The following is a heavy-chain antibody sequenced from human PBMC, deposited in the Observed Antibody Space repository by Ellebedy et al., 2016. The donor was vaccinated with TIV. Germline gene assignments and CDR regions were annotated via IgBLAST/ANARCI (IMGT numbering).Heavy chain of an antibody. V-gene: IGHV3-23*01. D-gene: IGHD3-16*02. CDR2: ISGSGDTT. Sequence: PGGSLRLSCGVSGFTFSSYAMSWVRQAPGKGLEWVSSISGSGDTTDYADSVKGRFTISREKSKSTVYLQMNSLRAEDTAVYYCAKDFGYRTAGGAYFDYWGQGTLVTVSS. J-gene: IGHJ4*02. CDR3: AKDFGYRTAGGAYFDY. CDR1: GFTFSSYA.